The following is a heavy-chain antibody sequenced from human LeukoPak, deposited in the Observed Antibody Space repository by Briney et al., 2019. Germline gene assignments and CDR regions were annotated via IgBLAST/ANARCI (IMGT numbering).Heavy chain of an antibody. Sequence: ASVTVSCKASGYTFTNHGVHWVRQAPGQGLEWLGWISTFNGYTNYALKFQGRVTMTTDTSTNTVYMELRSLTSDDTAVYYCARGSTKVTSVIHMDVWGEGTTVTVSS. D-gene: IGHD4-11*01. V-gene: IGHV1-18*01. CDR1: GYTFTNHG. CDR3: ARGSTKVTSVIHMDV. J-gene: IGHJ6*03. CDR2: ISTFNGYT.